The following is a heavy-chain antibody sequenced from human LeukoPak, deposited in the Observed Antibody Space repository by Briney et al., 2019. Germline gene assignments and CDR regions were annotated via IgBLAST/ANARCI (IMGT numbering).Heavy chain of an antibody. CDR3: ARDTTYCSSTSCSDPFDY. D-gene: IGHD2-2*01. Sequence: GGSLRLSCAASGFTVSSNYMSWVRQAPGKGLEWVSVIYSGGSTYYADSVKGRFTISRDNSKNTLYLQMNSLRAEDTAVYYCARDTTYCSSTSCSDPFDYGGQGTLVTVSS. CDR1: GFTVSSNY. CDR2: IYSGGST. J-gene: IGHJ4*02. V-gene: IGHV3-66*01.